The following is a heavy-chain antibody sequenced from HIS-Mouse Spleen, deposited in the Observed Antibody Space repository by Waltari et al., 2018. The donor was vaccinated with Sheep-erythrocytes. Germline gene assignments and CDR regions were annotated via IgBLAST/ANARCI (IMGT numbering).Heavy chain of an antibody. D-gene: IGHD2-2*01. CDR1: GYTFTGYY. V-gene: IGHV1-2*02. CDR3: ARVRGDCSSTSCYYYFDY. Sequence: QVQLVQSGADVKKPGASVKVSCKASGYTFTGYYMHWVRQAPGQGLEWMGWINPNSGGTNYAQKFQGRVTMTRDTSISTAYMELSRLRSDDTAVYYCARVRGDCSSTSCYYYFDYWGQGTLVTVSS. J-gene: IGHJ4*02. CDR2: INPNSGGT.